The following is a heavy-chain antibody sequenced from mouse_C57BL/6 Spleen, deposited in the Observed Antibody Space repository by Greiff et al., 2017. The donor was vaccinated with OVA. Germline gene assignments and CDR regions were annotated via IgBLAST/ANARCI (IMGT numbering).Heavy chain of an antibody. CDR2: IDPSDSYT. V-gene: IGHV1-69*01. CDR1: GYTFTSYW. J-gene: IGHJ3*01. CDR3: ARYDYDRGFAY. Sequence: QVQLKQPGAELVMPGASVKLSCKASGYTFTSYWMHWVKQRPGQGLEWIGEIDPSDSYTNYNQKFKGKSTLTVDKSSRTAYMQLSRLTSEDSAVYYCARYDYDRGFAYWGQGTLVTVSA. D-gene: IGHD2-4*01.